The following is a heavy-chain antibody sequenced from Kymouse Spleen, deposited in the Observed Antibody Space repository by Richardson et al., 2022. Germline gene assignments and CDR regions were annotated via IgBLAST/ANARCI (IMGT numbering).Heavy chain of an antibody. CDR2: INWNGGST. Sequence: EVQLVESGGGVVRPGGSLRLSCAASGFTFDDYGMSWVRQAPGKGLEWVSGINWNGGSTGYADSVKGRFTISRDNAKNSLYLQMNSLRAEDTALYYCARDEYSSSLYYYYGMDVWGQGTTVTVSS. CDR3: ARDEYSSSLYYYYGMDV. D-gene: IGHD6-6*01. V-gene: IGHV3-20*d01. J-gene: IGHJ6*02. CDR1: GFTFDDYG.